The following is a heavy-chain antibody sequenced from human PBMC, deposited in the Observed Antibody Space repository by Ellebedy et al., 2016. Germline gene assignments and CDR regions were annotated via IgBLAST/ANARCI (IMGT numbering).Heavy chain of an antibody. Sequence: GGSLRLSCAASGFIFSDYYMSWIRQAPGKGLEWVSTISISGNTTYYADSVTGRFTITRDNSKNTLYLQMNSLRAEDTAVYYCARESPHSDIYYYYGMDVWGQGTTVTVSS. V-gene: IGHV3-11*04. J-gene: IGHJ6*02. D-gene: IGHD3-9*01. CDR3: ARESPHSDIYYYYGMDV. CDR1: GFIFSDYY. CDR2: ISISGNTT.